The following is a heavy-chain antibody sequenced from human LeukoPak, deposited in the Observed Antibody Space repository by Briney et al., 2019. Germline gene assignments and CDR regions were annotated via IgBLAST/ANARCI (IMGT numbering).Heavy chain of an antibody. CDR2: IYYSGST. D-gene: IGHD6-19*01. CDR1: GGSISSYY. CDR3: AKDLFSSGWYPGAFDI. J-gene: IGHJ3*02. V-gene: IGHV4-59*01. Sequence: SETLSLTCTVSGGSISSYYWSWIRQPPGKGLEWIGYIYYSGSTNYNPSLKSRVTISVDTSKNQFSLKLSSVTAADTAVYYCAKDLFSSGWYPGAFDIWGQGTMVTVSS.